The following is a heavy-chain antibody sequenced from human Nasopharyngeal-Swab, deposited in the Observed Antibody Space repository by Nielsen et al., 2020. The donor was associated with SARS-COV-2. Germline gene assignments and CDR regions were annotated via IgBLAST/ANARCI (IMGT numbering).Heavy chain of an antibody. J-gene: IGHJ3*02. D-gene: IGHD2-21*02. CDR1: GFTFDDHA. V-gene: IGHV3-9*01. Sequence: GGSLRLSCAASGFTFDDHAMHWVRQTPGKGLEWVSHISWNSGSIGYAASVRGRFTISRDNAKNSLYLEMSSLRAEDSALYYCAKDLTRGDFVTSNAFDIWGQGTLVTVSS. CDR3: AKDLTRGDFVTSNAFDI. CDR2: ISWNSGSI.